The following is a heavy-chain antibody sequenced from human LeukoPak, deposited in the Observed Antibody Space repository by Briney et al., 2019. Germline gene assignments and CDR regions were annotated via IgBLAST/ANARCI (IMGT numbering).Heavy chain of an antibody. D-gene: IGHD6-13*01. CDR1: GFTFSSYA. J-gene: IGHJ4*02. V-gene: IGHV3-23*01. CDR3: AKESPPPVRDSSSWFDY. CDR2: ISGSGGST. Sequence: GGSLRLSCAASGFTFSSYAMSWVRQAPGKGLEWVSAISGSGGSTYYADSVKGRFTISRDNSKNTLYLQMNSLRAEDTAVYYCAKESPPPVRDSSSWFDYWGQGTLVTVSS.